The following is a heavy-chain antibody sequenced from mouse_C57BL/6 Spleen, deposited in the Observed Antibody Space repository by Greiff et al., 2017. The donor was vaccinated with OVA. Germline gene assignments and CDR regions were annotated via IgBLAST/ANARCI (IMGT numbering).Heavy chain of an antibody. CDR1: EYEFPSHD. CDR2: INSDGGST. D-gene: IGHD2-1*01. Sequence: DVKLVESGGGLVQPGESLKLSCESNEYEFPSHDMSWVRKTPEKRLELVAAINSDGGSTYYPDTMERRFIISRDNTKKTLYLQMSSLRSEDTALYYCARHAVDYGNSHWYFDVWGTGTTVTVSS. CDR3: ARHAVDYGNSHWYFDV. J-gene: IGHJ1*03. V-gene: IGHV5-2*01.